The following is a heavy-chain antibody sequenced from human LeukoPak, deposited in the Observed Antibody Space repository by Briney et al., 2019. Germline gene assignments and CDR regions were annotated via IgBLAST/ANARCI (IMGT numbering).Heavy chain of an antibody. CDR1: GGSVSSGTYY. J-gene: IGHJ4*02. CDR3: ARDLNGDYPDY. D-gene: IGHD4-17*01. V-gene: IGHV4-61*01. Sequence: SETLSLTCAVSGGSVSSGTYYWSWIRQPPGKGLEWIGYIYYRGTTYYNPSLESRVTISLDTSKNQFSLSLRSVAAADTAVYYCARDLNGDYPDYWSPGTLVTVSS. CDR2: IYYRGTT.